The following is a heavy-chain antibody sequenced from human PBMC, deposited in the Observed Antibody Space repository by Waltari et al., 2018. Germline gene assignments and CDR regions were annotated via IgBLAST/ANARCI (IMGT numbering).Heavy chain of an antibody. J-gene: IGHJ4*02. CDR1: GFTFSDYY. V-gene: IGHV3-11*04. CDR3: AGDLGYFDY. Sequence: QVQLVESGGGLVKPGGSLRLSCAASGFTFSDYYMRWIRQAPGKGLEWVSYINTGGSIIYYADSVKGRFTISRDNAKNSLYLQMNSLRVDDTAVYYCAGDLGYFDYWGQGTLVTVSS. CDR2: INTGGSII. D-gene: IGHD3-10*01.